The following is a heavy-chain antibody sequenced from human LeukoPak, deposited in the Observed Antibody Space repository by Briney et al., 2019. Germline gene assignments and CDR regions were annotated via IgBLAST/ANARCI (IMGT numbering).Heavy chain of an antibody. CDR1: GFIFSSYG. D-gene: IGHD1-26*01. CDR3: AKGLHSGSLDAFDI. CDR2: ISNDGNNK. V-gene: IGHV3-30*18. Sequence: GRSLRLSCAASGFIFSSYGMYWVRQAPGKGLEWVAVISNDGNNKEYADSVKGRFTISRDNSKNTLYLQMNSLRAEDTAVYYCAKGLHSGSLDAFDIWGQGTTVIVSS. J-gene: IGHJ3*02.